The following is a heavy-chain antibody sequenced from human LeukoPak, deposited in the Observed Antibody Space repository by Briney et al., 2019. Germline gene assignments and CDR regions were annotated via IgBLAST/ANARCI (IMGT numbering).Heavy chain of an antibody. CDR2: IYYSGST. CDR1: GGSISSSSYY. V-gene: IGHV4-39*07. CDR3: ARGRSGSSSGWPKRYYFDY. J-gene: IGHJ4*02. Sequence: SETLSLTCTVSGGSISSSSYYWGWIRQPPGKGLEWIGSIYYSGSTYYNPSLKSRVTISVDTSKNQFSLNLSSVTAADTAVYYCARGRSGSSSGWPKRYYFDYWGQGTLVTVSS. D-gene: IGHD6-19*01.